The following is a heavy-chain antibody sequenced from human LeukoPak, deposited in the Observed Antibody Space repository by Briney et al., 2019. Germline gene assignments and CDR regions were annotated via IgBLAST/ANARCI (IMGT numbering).Heavy chain of an antibody. CDR2: IVVGSGNT. D-gene: IGHD3-22*01. J-gene: IGHJ3*02. CDR3: AARIDSKGPDAFDI. V-gene: IGHV1-58*01. CDR1: GFTFTSSA. Sequence: ASVKVSCKASGFTFTSSAVQWVRQARGQRLEWIGWIVVGSGNTNYAQKFQERVTITRDMSTSTAYMELSSPRSEDTAVYYCAARIDSKGPDAFDIWGQGTMVTVSS.